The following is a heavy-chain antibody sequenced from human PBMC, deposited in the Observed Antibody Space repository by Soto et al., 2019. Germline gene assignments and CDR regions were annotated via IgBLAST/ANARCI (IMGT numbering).Heavy chain of an antibody. V-gene: IGHV3-74*03. Sequence: EVQLVESGGGLVQTGGSLRLSCAASGFTFTNYWMHWVRQAPGKGLVWVSRINTDESSTEYADSVKGRFTISRDNAKNTLYLQMTSQGADDTAVYYCTRVGYGSGKDFDYWGQGTLVTVSS. J-gene: IGHJ4*02. CDR2: INTDESST. CDR3: TRVGYGSGKDFDY. D-gene: IGHD3-10*01. CDR1: GFTFTNYW.